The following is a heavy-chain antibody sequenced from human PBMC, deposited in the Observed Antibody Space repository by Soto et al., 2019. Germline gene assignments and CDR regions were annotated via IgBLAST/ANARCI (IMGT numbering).Heavy chain of an antibody. CDR1: GYTFTSYA. CDR3: ARDQAARLYYYYGMDV. J-gene: IGHJ6*02. V-gene: IGHV1-3*01. Sequence: QVQLVQSGAEVKKPGASVKVSCKASGYTFTSYAMHWVRQAPGQRLEWMGWINAGNGNTKYSQKFQGRVTITRDTSASPAYMELSSLGSEDTAVYYCARDQAARLYYYYGMDVWGQGTTVTLSS. D-gene: IGHD6-6*01. CDR2: INAGNGNT.